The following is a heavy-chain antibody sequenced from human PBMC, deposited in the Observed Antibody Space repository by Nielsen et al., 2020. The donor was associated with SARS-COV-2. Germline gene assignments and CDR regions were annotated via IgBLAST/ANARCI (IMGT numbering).Heavy chain of an antibody. J-gene: IGHJ4*02. CDR1: GFTFSSYG. CDR2: ISYDGSNK. CDR3: ARDYSFLSWSGYYYFDY. D-gene: IGHD3-3*01. V-gene: IGHV3-30*03. Sequence: GGSLRLSCAASGFTFSSYGMHWVRQAPGKGLEWVAVISYDGSNKYYADSVKGRFTISRDNSKNTLYLQMNSLRAEGTAVYYCARDYSFLSWSGYYYFDYWGQGTLVTVSS.